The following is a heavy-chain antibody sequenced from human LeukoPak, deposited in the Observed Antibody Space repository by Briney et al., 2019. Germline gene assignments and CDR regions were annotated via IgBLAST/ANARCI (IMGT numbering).Heavy chain of an antibody. CDR3: ARDRADTAMDLPVGDMDV. Sequence: PSETLSLTCTVSGGSISSYYWSWIRQPPGKGLEWIGYIYYSGSTNYNPSLKSRVTISVDTSKNQFSLKLSSMTAADTAVYYCARDRADTAMDLPVGDMDVWGKGTTVTVSS. CDR1: GGSISSYY. D-gene: IGHD5-18*01. J-gene: IGHJ6*03. CDR2: IYYSGST. V-gene: IGHV4-59*01.